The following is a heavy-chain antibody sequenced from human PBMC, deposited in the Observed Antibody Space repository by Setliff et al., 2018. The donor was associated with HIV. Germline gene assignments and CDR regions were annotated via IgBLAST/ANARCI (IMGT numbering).Heavy chain of an antibody. CDR3: AKTPLTMIVVVTASRCAFDI. CDR1: GFTFTDYY. J-gene: IGHJ3*02. V-gene: IGHV3-11*01. CDR2: ISISGGTI. D-gene: IGHD3-22*01. Sequence: PGGSLRLSCAASGFTFTDYYMSWIRQAPGKGLEWVSYISISGGTIYYADSVKGRFTISRDNAENSLYLQMNSLRAEDTAVYYCAKTPLTMIVVVTASRCAFDIWGQGTMVTVSS.